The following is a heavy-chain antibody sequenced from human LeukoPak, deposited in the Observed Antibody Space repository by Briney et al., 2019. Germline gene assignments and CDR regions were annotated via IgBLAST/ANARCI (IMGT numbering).Heavy chain of an antibody. CDR2: ISAYNGNT. J-gene: IGHJ4*02. Sequence: ASVKVSCKASGYTFTSYGISWVRQAPGQGLEWMGWISAYNGNTNYAQKLQGRVTMTTDTSTSTAYMELRSLRSDDTAVYYCAAIAMAGTTFDYWGQGTLVTVSS. CDR3: AAIAMAGTTFDY. V-gene: IGHV1-18*01. D-gene: IGHD6-19*01. CDR1: GYTFTSYG.